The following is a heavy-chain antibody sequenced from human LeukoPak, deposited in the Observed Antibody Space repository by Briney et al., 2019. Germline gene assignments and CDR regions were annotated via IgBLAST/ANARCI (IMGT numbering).Heavy chain of an antibody. CDR1: GGSISNTNSY. CDR3: ARYYDILTGYYAIDY. V-gene: IGHV4-39*02. CDR2: LHYSGST. D-gene: IGHD3-9*01. J-gene: IGHJ4*02. Sequence: SETLSLTCTVSGGSISNTNSYWGWVRQPPGEGLTWIGSLHYSGSTYYNPSLKSRVTMSADTSKNHFSLRLNSLTAADTAVYYCARYYDILTGYYAIDYWGQGTLVTVSS.